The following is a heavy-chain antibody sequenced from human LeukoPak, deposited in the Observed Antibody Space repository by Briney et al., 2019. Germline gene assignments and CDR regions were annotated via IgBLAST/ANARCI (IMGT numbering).Heavy chain of an antibody. Sequence: SETLSLTCTVSGGSISSGGYYWSWIRQPPGKGLEWIGYIYHSGSTYYNPSLKSRVTISVDTSKNQFSLKLSSVTAADTAVYYCARESSASSSGAFDIWGQGTMVTVSS. CDR3: ARESSASSSGAFDI. J-gene: IGHJ3*02. D-gene: IGHD6-6*01. CDR1: GGSISSGGYY. CDR2: IYHSGST. V-gene: IGHV4-30-2*01.